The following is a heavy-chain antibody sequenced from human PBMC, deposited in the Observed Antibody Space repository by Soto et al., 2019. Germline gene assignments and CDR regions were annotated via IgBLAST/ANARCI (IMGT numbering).Heavy chain of an antibody. CDR1: GGSISSSNW. CDR3: ARVKPSAPNWIDP. D-gene: IGHD3-22*01. V-gene: IGHV4-4*02. CDR2: IYHSGST. Sequence: SETLSLTCAVSGGSISSSNWWSWVRQPPGKGLEWIGEIYHSGSTNYNPSLKSRVTISVDKSKNQFSLKLSSVTAADTAVYYCARVKPSAPNWIDPRGQGTLVTVSS. J-gene: IGHJ5*02.